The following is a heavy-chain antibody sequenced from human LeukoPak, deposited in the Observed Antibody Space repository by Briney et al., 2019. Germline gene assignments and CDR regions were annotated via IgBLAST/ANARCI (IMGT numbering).Heavy chain of an antibody. CDR3: ARVGYSYGYGDDFDY. V-gene: IGHV1-69*06. CDR2: IIPIFGTA. CDR1: GGTFSSYA. Sequence: RWASVKVSCKASGGTFSSYAISWVRQAPGQGLEWMGGIIPIFGTANYAQKFQGRVTITADKSTSTAYMELSSLRSEDTAVYYCARVGYSYGYGDDFDYWGQGTLVTVSS. J-gene: IGHJ4*02. D-gene: IGHD5-18*01.